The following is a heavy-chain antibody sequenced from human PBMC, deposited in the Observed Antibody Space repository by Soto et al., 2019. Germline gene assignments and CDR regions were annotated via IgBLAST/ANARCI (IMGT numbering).Heavy chain of an antibody. CDR3: ARQVYTVVTPMDF. CDR2: TSGDRAYI. CDR1: GFTFSAYS. D-gene: IGHD2-21*02. Sequence: GGSLRLSCVAPGFTFSAYSMNWVRQAPGKGLEWLSYTSGDRAYIYYADSVRGRFTISRDNAENSLYLQMDNLRDEDTALYYCARQVYTVVTPMDFWGQGTLVTVSS. V-gene: IGHV3-48*02. J-gene: IGHJ4*02.